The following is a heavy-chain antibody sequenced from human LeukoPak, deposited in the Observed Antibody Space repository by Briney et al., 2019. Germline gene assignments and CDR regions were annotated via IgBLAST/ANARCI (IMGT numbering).Heavy chain of an antibody. V-gene: IGHV4-39*01. J-gene: IGHJ4*02. CDR1: GGSITTSNYY. D-gene: IGHD3-10*01. CDR2: IYYGGTT. Sequence: SETLSLTCSVSGGSITTSNYYWGWIRQPPGKGLEWIGSIYYGGTTYYNPSLKSRVTMSVDTSKNQFSLKLRSVTAADTTVYYCAKSGNSGFDYWGQGTLVTVSA. CDR3: AKSGNSGFDY.